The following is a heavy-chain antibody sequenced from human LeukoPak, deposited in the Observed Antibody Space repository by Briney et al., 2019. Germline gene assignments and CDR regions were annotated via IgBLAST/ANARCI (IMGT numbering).Heavy chain of an antibody. CDR3: ARDQITYVWGSYRYKGPYYFDY. D-gene: IGHD3-16*02. J-gene: IGHJ4*02. Sequence: GGSLRLSCAASGFTFSSYWMSWVRQAPGKGLEWVANIKQDGSEKYYVDSVRGRFTISRDNAKNSLYLQMNSLRAEDTAVYYCARDQITYVWGSYRYKGPYYFDYWGQGTLVTVSS. CDR1: GFTFSSYW. CDR2: IKQDGSEK. V-gene: IGHV3-7*03.